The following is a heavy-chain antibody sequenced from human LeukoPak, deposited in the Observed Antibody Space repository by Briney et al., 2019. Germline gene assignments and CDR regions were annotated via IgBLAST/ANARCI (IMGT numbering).Heavy chain of an antibody. Sequence: PGGSLRLSCAVSGFVFSHYTMTWVRQGPGKGLEWVSSINGSGDVTLYADSVKGRFTISRDNAKNTVSLQMNNLRAEDTAVYYCAKSDRGSDGCKLLNYWGQGTLVTAPS. D-gene: IGHD4/OR15-4a*01. CDR1: GFVFSHYT. CDR3: AKSDRGSDGCKLLNY. V-gene: IGHV3-23*01. J-gene: IGHJ4*02. CDR2: INGSGDVT.